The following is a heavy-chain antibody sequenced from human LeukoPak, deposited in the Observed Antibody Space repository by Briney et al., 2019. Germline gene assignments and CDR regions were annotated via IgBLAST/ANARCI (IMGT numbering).Heavy chain of an antibody. CDR1: GFTFSSYA. Sequence: PGGSLRLSCAASGFTFSSYAMSWVRQAPGKGLEWVSAISGSGGSTYYADSVKGRFTISRDNAKNSLYLQMNSLRAEDTAVYYCASNSYDSSGYYYSWGLGTLVTVSS. V-gene: IGHV3-23*01. CDR3: ASNSYDSSGYYYS. J-gene: IGHJ4*02. D-gene: IGHD3-22*01. CDR2: ISGSGGST.